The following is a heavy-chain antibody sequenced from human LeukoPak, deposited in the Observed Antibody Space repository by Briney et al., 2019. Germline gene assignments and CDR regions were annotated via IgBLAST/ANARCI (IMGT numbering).Heavy chain of an antibody. CDR3: ARISNYYDSSGYYPY. Sequence: PTGRSLRLSCAASGFTFSSYAMHWVRQAPGKGLEWVAVISYDGGNKYHADSVKGRFTISRDNSKNTLYLQMNSLRAEDTAVYYCARISNYYDSSGYYPYWGQGTLVTVSS. V-gene: IGHV3-30-3*01. CDR2: ISYDGGNK. D-gene: IGHD3-22*01. J-gene: IGHJ4*02. CDR1: GFTFSSYA.